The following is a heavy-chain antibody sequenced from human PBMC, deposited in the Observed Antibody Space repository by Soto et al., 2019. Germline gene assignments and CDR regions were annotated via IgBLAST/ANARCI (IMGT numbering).Heavy chain of an antibody. J-gene: IGHJ6*02. CDR1: GFRFDDYA. V-gene: IGHV3-9*01. D-gene: IGHD1-1*01. CDR2: ISWSSGCI. Sequence: PGGSLRLSCAASGFRFDDYAMHWVRQAPGKGLEWVSGISWSSGCIGYAASVKGRFTISRDNDGNSLFLQMNGLRSDDTALYYCARTSVTTGFYYGMDLWGQGTMVTVSS. CDR3: ARTSVTTGFYYGMDL.